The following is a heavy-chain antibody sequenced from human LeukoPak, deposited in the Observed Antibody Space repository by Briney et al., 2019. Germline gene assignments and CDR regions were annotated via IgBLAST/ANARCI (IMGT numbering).Heavy chain of an antibody. J-gene: IGHJ3*02. D-gene: IGHD6-25*01. CDR3: ARSLAAGFDI. CDR1: GFTFSNHW. Sequence: GGSLRLSCAASGFTFSNHWMSWVRQAPGKGLEWVANIKQYGGEKYYVDSVEGRFTISRDDAKNSLYLQMNSLRAEDTAVYYCARSLAAGFDIWGQGTMVPVSS. CDR2: IKQYGGEK. V-gene: IGHV3-7*04.